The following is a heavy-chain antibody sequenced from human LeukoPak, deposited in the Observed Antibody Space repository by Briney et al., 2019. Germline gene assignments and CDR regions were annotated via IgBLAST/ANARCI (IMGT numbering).Heavy chain of an antibody. CDR1: GFTFSGYA. D-gene: IGHD2-21*02. V-gene: IGHV3-30*01. Sequence: GGSLRLSCAASGFTFSGYALHWVRQAPGKGLEWVAVISYDGSNKYYPDSVKGLFTISRDNSKNTVYLQMNSLRAEDTAVYYCARDSLPYCGGDCYADWWGQGTLVTVSS. J-gene: IGHJ4*02. CDR3: ARDSLPYCGGDCYADW. CDR2: ISYDGSNK.